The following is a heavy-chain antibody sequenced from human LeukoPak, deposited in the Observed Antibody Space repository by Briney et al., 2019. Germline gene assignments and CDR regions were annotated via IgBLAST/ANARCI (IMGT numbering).Heavy chain of an antibody. J-gene: IGHJ4*02. CDR2: IYPGDSDT. Sequence: GASLKISCKGSGYSFTSYWIGWVRQMPGKGLEWMGIIYPGDSDTRYSPSFQGQVTISADKSISTAYLQWSSLKASDTAMYYCASGPYDSSGYSPTYFDYWGQGTLVTVSS. D-gene: IGHD3-22*01. CDR3: ASGPYDSSGYSPTYFDY. V-gene: IGHV5-51*01. CDR1: GYSFTSYW.